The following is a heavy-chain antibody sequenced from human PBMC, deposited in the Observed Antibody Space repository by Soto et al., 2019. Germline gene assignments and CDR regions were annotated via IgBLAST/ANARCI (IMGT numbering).Heavy chain of an antibody. D-gene: IGHD3-16*01. CDR1: GFSLTTSGVG. CDR3: APSLGEDWFDP. Sequence: QITLKESGPTLVKSTQTLTLTCTFSGFSLTTSGVGVGWIRQPPGKALEWLALIYWDDDKRYSPSLKSRLTITKDTSKNQVVLMVTKLAPVDTAKYYWAPSLGEDWFDPWGQGTLVTVSS. J-gene: IGHJ5*02. V-gene: IGHV2-5*02. CDR2: IYWDDDK.